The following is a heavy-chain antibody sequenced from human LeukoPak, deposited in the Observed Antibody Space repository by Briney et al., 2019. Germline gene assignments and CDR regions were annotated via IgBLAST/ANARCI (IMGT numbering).Heavy chain of an antibody. CDR2: IFYDGGNK. D-gene: IGHD2-2*01. CDR3: ATLYIVVVPVADTRRAAFDF. CDR1: GFTFSSYA. J-gene: IGHJ3*01. V-gene: IGHV3-30*07. Sequence: GGSLRLSCAASGFTFSSYAMHWVRQAPGKGLEWGAVIFYDGGNKYYEASLKGRFTISRDTSKNTLYLQMNTLRAADTAVYYCATLYIVVVPVADTRRAAFDFWGQGTMVTVP.